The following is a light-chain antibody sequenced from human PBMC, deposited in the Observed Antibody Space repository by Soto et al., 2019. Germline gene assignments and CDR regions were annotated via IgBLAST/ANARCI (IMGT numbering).Light chain of an antibody. CDR3: ATWDDSLNGPV. J-gene: IGLJ2*01. CDR1: NSNIGSYT. Sequence: QPVLTQPPSASGTPGQRVTISCSGSNSNIGSYTVNWYQQLPGSAPKLLIYSDDQRPSGVPGRFSGSKSGSSASLAISGLQPDDEGGYYCATWDDSLNGPVFGGGTQLTVL. V-gene: IGLV1-44*01. CDR2: SDD.